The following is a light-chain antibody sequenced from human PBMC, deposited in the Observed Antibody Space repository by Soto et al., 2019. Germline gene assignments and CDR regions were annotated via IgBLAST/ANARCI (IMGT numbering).Light chain of an antibody. CDR2: DAS. Sequence: EIVLTQSPSTLSLSPGERATLSCRASQSIGYYLAWYQEKPGQAPRLLIYDASIRATGIPARFSGSWSGTDFTLTINGLEPEDFAVYYCQHYGSSPWTFGQGTKVDIK. CDR1: QSIGYY. J-gene: IGKJ1*01. CDR3: QHYGSSPWT. V-gene: IGKV3-11*01.